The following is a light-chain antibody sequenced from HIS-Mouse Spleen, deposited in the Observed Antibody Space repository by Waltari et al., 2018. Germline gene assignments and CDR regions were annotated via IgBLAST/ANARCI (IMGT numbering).Light chain of an antibody. CDR2: DGS. CDR3: CSYAGSSTYWV. Sequence: QSALTQPASVSGSPGQSITISCTGTSSDVGSYNLVSWYQQHPGKAPKLMIYDGSKRPSGVPNRFSGSKSGNTASLTISGRQAEDEADYYCCSYAGSSTYWVFGGGTKLTVL. CDR1: SSDVGSYNL. V-gene: IGLV2-23*01. J-gene: IGLJ3*02.